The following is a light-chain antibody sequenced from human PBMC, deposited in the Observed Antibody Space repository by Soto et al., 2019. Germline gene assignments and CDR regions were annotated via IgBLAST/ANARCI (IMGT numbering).Light chain of an antibody. J-gene: IGKJ2*01. CDR2: AAS. CDR1: QGISSY. Sequence: DIPLTQTPSFLSASVGDRVTITCRASQGISSYLAWYQQEPGKAPKLLIYAASTLQSGVPSRFSGSGSGTEFTLTISSLQPEDFTTYYCQQVNSYPRTFGQGTKLEIK. CDR3: QQVNSYPRT. V-gene: IGKV1-9*01.